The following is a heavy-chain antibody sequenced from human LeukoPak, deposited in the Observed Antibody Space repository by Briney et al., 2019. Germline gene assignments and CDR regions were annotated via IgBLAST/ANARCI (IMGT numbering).Heavy chain of an antibody. CDR2: IYYSGST. CDR3: ARVDWVSATPYYYYYMDV. V-gene: IGHV4-39*07. CDR1: GGSISSSSYY. D-gene: IGHD3/OR15-3a*01. Sequence: SETLSLTCFVSGGSISSSSYYWSWIRQPPGTGLEWIGSIYYSGSTYYNPSLNSRITISIHTSKSQFSLNLTSVTAADTAMYYCARVDWVSATPYYYYYMDVWGKGTTVTVSS. J-gene: IGHJ6*03.